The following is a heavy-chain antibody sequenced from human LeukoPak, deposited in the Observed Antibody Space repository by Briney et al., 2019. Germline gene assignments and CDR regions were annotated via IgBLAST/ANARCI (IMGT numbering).Heavy chain of an antibody. CDR2: INPSGGST. D-gene: IGHD1-26*01. CDR3: ARDVSGSYFFDY. CDR1: GYTFTSYY. V-gene: IGHV1-46*01. J-gene: IGHJ4*02. Sequence: ASVKVSCRASGYTFTSYYMHWVRQAPGQGLEWMGIINPSGGSTSYAQKFQGRVTMTRDMSTSTVYMELSSLRSEDTAVYYCARDVSGSYFFDYWGQGTLVTVSS.